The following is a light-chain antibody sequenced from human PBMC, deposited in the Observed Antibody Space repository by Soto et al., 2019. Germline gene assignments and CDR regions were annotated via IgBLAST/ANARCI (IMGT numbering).Light chain of an antibody. CDR2: GAS. J-gene: IGKJ2*01. CDR1: QSVSGRY. V-gene: IGKV3-20*01. Sequence: EIVLTQSPGTLSLSPGERATLSCRASQSVSGRYLAWYQQIPGQAPRLLIYGASSRATGIPDRFSGSGSGTDFTLAISRLEPEDFAVYHCQQYGNSPGTFGQGTKLEIK. CDR3: QQYGNSPGT.